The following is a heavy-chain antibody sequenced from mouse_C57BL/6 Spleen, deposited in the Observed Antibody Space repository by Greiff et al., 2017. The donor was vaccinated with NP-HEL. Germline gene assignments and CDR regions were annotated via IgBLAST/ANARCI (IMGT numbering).Heavy chain of an antibody. CDR1: GFTFSSYA. CDR2: ISDGGSYT. D-gene: IGHD4-1*01. J-gene: IGHJ2*01. Sequence: EVQLVESGGGLVKPGGSLKLSCVASGFTFSSYAMSWVRQTPEKRLEWVATISDGGSYTYYPDNVKGRFTISRDNAKNNLYLQMSHLKSEDTAMYYCARVSGTGKDYFDYWGQGTTLTVSS. V-gene: IGHV5-4*01. CDR3: ARVSGTGKDYFDY.